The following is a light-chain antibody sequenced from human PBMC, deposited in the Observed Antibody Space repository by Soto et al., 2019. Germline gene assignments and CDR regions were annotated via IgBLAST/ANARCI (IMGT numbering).Light chain of an antibody. V-gene: IGKV3-15*01. Sequence: EIVVTQSPATLSVSPGERVTLSCSASQSVSSSLAWYQQRPGQAPRLLIYDTSTRAPGIAARFSGSGSGTEFTLTISSLQSADVAVYYWQQYVHWPPGTFGQGTTVEIK. CDR2: DTS. CDR3: QQYVHWPPGT. J-gene: IGKJ1*01. CDR1: QSVSSS.